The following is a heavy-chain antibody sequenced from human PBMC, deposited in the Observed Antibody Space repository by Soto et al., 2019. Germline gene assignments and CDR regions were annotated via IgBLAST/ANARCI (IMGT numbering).Heavy chain of an antibody. Sequence: GGSLRLSCAASGFTFSSYWMSWVRQAPGKGLEWVANIKQDGSEKYYVDSVKGRFTISRDNAKNSLYLQMNSLRAEDTAVYYCARDPNTYSYYFDYWGQGTLVTVSS. CDR1: GFTFSSYW. V-gene: IGHV3-7*05. J-gene: IGHJ4*02. CDR2: IKQDGSEK. CDR3: ARDPNTYSYYFDY. D-gene: IGHD1-26*01.